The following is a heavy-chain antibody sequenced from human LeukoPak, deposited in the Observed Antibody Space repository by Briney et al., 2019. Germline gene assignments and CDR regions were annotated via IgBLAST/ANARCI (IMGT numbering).Heavy chain of an antibody. CDR3: ARDWATITMVRGVISTEANWFDP. CDR2: INHSGST. CDR1: GGSFSGYY. V-gene: IGHV4-34*01. Sequence: PSETLSLTCAVYGGSFSGYYWSWIRQPPGKGLEWIGEINHSGSTNYNPSLKSRVTISVDTSKNQFSLKLSSVTAADTAVYYCARDWATITMVRGVISTEANWFDPWGQGTLVTVSS. D-gene: IGHD3-10*01. J-gene: IGHJ5*02.